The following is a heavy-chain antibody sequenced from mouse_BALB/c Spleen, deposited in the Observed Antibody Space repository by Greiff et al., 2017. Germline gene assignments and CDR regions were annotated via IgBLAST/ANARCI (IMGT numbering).Heavy chain of an antibody. CDR2: ISSGGGST. V-gene: IGHV5-12-1*01. CDR1: GFAFSSYD. CDR3: ARGYFDV. J-gene: IGHJ1*01. Sequence: EVQRVESGGGLVKPGGSLKLSCAASGFAFSSYDMSWVRQTPEKRLEWVAYISSGGGSTYYPDTVKGRFTISRDNAKNTLYLQMSSLKSEDTAMYYCARGYFDVWGAGTTVTVSS.